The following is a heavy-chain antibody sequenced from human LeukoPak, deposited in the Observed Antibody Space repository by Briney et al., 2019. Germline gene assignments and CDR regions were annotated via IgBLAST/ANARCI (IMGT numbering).Heavy chain of an antibody. V-gene: IGHV1-69*13. CDR1: GGTFSSYA. CDR3: ARDGRAPYYDFWSGYGFDY. CDR2: IIPIFGTA. J-gene: IGHJ4*02. Sequence: SVKVSCKASGGTFSSYAISWVRQAPGQGLEWMGGIIPIFGTANYAQKFQGRVTITADESTSTAYMELSSLRSEDTAVYYCARDGRAPYYDFWSGYGFDYWGQGTLVTVSS. D-gene: IGHD3-3*01.